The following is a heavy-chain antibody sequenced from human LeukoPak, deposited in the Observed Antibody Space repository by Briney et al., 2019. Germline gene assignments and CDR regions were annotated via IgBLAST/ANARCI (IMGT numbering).Heavy chain of an antibody. CDR2: ISSSSSYI. V-gene: IGHV3-21*01. Sequence: WVRQPPGKGLEWVSSISSSSSYIYYADSVKGRFTISRDNAKNSLYLQMNSLRAEDTAVYYCAGYEPLRGDAFDIWGQGTMVTVSS. D-gene: IGHD2-2*01. CDR3: AGYEPLRGDAFDI. J-gene: IGHJ3*02.